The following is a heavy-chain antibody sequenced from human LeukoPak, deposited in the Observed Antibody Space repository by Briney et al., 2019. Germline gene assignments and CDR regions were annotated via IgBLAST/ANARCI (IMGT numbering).Heavy chain of an antibody. J-gene: IGHJ4*02. D-gene: IGHD3-10*01. CDR1: GGSISSYY. CDR3: ARVELGRTTLKWFGELDGYYFDY. V-gene: IGHV4-59*01. Sequence: SETLSLTCTVSGGSISSYYWSWIRQPPGQGLEWIGYIYYSRSTNYNPSLKSRVTISVDTSKNQFSLKLSSVTAADTAVYYCARVELGRTTLKWFGELDGYYFDYWGQGTLVTVSS. CDR2: IYYSRST.